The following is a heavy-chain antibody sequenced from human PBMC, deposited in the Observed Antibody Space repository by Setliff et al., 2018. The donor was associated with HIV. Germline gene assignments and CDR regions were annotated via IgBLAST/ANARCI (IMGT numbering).Heavy chain of an antibody. CDR1: GFAFSSHQ. CDR3: ARDRHYDTLTGFPYFDY. Sequence: PGESLKISCAASGFAFSSHQMSWVRQAPGKGLEWVAKIRQDGTDKYYVDSVKGRFTISRDNSKSTQYLQMNSLRTEDTAVYYCARDRHYDTLTGFPYFDYWGQGTLVTVSS. J-gene: IGHJ4*02. V-gene: IGHV3-7*01. D-gene: IGHD3-9*01. CDR2: IRQDGTDK.